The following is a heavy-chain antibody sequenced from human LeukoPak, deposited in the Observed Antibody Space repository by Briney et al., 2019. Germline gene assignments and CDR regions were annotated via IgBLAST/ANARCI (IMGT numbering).Heavy chain of an antibody. CDR1: GFTFSSYA. CDR3: ARGSFDY. J-gene: IGHJ4*02. Sequence: GRSLRLSCAAPGFTFSSYAMHWVRQAPGKGLEWVAVISYNGSNKYYADSVKGRFTISRDNSKNTLYLQMNSLRAEDTAVYYCARGSFDYWGQGTLVTVSS. CDR2: ISYNGSNK. V-gene: IGHV3-30*01.